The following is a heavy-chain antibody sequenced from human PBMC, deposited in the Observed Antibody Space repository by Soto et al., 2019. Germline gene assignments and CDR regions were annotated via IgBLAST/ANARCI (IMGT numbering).Heavy chain of an antibody. V-gene: IGHV1-18*01. CDR3: ASDLPTMDV. CDR1: GYTFTSYG. J-gene: IGHJ6*02. CDR2: IRAYNGNT. Sequence: QVQLVQSGAEVKKPGASVKVSCKASGYTFTSYGISWVRQAPGQGLEWMGWIRAYNGNTNYAQKLQGRVTMTTDTPTSTAYMELMSLRPDVTAVYYCASDLPTMDVWGQGTTVTVSS.